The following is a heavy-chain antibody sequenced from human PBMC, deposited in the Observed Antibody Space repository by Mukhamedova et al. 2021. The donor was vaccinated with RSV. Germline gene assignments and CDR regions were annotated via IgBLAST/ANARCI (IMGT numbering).Heavy chain of an antibody. D-gene: IGHD5-12*01. Sequence: PSLKSRVIISRDTSKNQFSLKLTSVTAADTAVYYCARVLRSGYYNWFDPWGQGLLVTDST. CDR3: ARVLRSGYYNWFDP. J-gene: IGHJ5*02. V-gene: IGHV4-30-2*04.